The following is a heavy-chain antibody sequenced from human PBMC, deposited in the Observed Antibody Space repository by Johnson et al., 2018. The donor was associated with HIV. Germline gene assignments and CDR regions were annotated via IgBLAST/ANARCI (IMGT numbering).Heavy chain of an antibody. V-gene: IGHV3-30*04. CDR1: GFTFSSYA. J-gene: IGHJ3*02. CDR3: AREMNAGNDAFDI. Sequence: QVQLVESGGGVVQPGRSLRLSCAASGFTFSSYAMHWVRQAPGKGLEWVAVISYDGSNKYYADSVKGRFTISRENSKNTLYMQMNSLRAEDTAVYYCAREMNAGNDAFDIWGQGTMVTVSS. CDR2: ISYDGSNK.